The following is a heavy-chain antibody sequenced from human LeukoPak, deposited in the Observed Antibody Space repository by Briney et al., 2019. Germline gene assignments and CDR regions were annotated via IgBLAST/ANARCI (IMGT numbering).Heavy chain of an antibody. D-gene: IGHD6-6*01. J-gene: IGHJ5*02. V-gene: IGHV3-30*18. CDR2: ISYDGSNK. CDR3: AKEMYSSSSWDWFDP. Sequence: GGSLRLSCAASGFTFSSYGMHWVRQAPGKGLEWVAVISYDGSNKYYADSVKGRFTISRGNSKNTLYLQMNSLRAEDTAVYYCAKEMYSSSSWDWFDPWGQGTLVTVSS. CDR1: GFTFSSYG.